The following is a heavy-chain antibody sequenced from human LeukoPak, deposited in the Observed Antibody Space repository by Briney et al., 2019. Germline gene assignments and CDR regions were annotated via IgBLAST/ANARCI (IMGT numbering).Heavy chain of an antibody. CDR1: GFTFSNAW. V-gene: IGHV3-15*05. J-gene: IGHJ6*03. CDR2: IKSKTDGGTT. D-gene: IGHD4-17*01. CDR3: ARGDYAYYYYYYMDV. Sequence: PGGSLRPSCAASGFTFSNAWMSWVRQAPGKGLEWVGRIKSKTDGGTTDYAAPVKGRFTISRDNAKNTLYLQMNSLRAEDTAVYYCARGDYAYYYYYYMDVWGKGTTVTVSS.